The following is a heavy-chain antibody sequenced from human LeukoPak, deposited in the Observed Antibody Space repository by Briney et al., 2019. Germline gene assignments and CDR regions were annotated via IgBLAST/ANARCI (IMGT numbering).Heavy chain of an antibody. V-gene: IGHV4-39*07. CDR2: IYYSGST. CDR3: ARDRVGATTEVPY. D-gene: IGHD1-26*01. Sequence: SETLSLTYTVSGGSISSSSYYWGWIRQPPGKGLEWIGSIYYSGSTYYNPSLKSRVTISVDTSKNQFSLKLSSVTAADTAVYYCARDRVGATTEVPYWGQGTLVTVSS. J-gene: IGHJ4*02. CDR1: GGSISSSSYY.